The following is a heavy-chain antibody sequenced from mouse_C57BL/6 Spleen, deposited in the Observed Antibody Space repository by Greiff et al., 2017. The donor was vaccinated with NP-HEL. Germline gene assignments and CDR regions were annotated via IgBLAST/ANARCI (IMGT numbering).Heavy chain of an antibody. CDR3: ARHEEWVRQLRLRSGFDY. D-gene: IGHD3-2*02. V-gene: IGHV1-62-2*01. J-gene: IGHJ2*01. Sequence: VQLQQSGAELVKPGASVKLSCKASGYTFTEYTIHWVKQRSGQGLEWIGWFYPGSGSIKYNEKFKDKATLTADKSSSTVYMELSRLTSEDSAVYFCARHEEWVRQLRLRSGFDYWGQGTTLTVSS. CDR2: FYPGSGSI. CDR1: GYTFTEYT.